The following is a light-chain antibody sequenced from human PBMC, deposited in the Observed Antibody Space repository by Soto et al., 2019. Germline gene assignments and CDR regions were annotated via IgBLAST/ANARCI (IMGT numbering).Light chain of an antibody. J-gene: IGLJ2*01. Sequence: QSVLTQPPSVSGAPGQRVTISCTGSSSNIGAGYHVHWYQQLPGTAPKLLMYTNNNRPSGVPDRFSGSKSGTSASLAISGLLSEDEADYYCAAWDDSPNGVVFGGGTKVTVL. CDR2: TNN. CDR3: AAWDDSPNGVV. CDR1: SSNIGAGYH. V-gene: IGLV1-40*01.